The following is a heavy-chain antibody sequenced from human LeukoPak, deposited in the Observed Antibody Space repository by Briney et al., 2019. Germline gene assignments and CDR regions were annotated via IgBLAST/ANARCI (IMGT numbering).Heavy chain of an antibody. CDR3: ARTWCSSTSCQMDAFDI. CDR1: GYTFTNYG. J-gene: IGHJ3*02. CDR2: ISAYNGNT. V-gene: IGHV1-18*01. D-gene: IGHD2-2*01. Sequence: ASVKVSCKASGYTFTNYGISWVRQAPGQGLEWMGWISAYNGNTNYAQKLQGRVTMTTDTSTSTAYMELRSLRSDDTAVYYCARTWCSSTSCQMDAFDIWGQGTMVTVSS.